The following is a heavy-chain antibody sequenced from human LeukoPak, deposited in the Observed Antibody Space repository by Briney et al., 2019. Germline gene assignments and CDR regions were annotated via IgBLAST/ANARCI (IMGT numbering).Heavy chain of an antibody. D-gene: IGHD2-2*02. CDR3: AKDLSPYTNDAFDI. J-gene: IGHJ3*02. CDR1: GFTFHNNG. CDR2: ISGSSRST. V-gene: IGHV3-23*01. Sequence: PGGSLRLSCAASGFTFHNNGMSWVRQAPGKGLEWVSAISGSSRSTYHAESVMGRFTISRDNSKNTLFLQMNSLRAEDTAVYYCAKDLSPYTNDAFDIWGQGTMVTVSS.